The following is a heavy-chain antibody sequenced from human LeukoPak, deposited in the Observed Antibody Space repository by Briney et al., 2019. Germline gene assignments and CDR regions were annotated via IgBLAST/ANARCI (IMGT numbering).Heavy chain of an antibody. J-gene: IGHJ4*02. CDR2: INSDGRNA. V-gene: IGHV3-74*01. D-gene: IGHD2-21*02. CDR3: GREAHCGTDCSFYADY. Sequence: GGCLRLSCVASGFTLATYRTHWVRQHPRKGLVWVSRINSDGRNAVYADSVKGPFTFSRDIATNTLFLQMNSVRVEDTAVYYCGREAHCGTDCSFYADYWGQGTLVTVSS. CDR1: GFTLATYR.